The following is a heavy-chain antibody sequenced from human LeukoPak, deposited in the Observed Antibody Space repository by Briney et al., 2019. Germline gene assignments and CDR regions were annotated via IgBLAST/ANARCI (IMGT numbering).Heavy chain of an antibody. CDR3: ARHQTSTWYGDGWFDP. CDR1: GDSISSCGFH. V-gene: IGHV4-39*01. CDR2: IYSGGNT. J-gene: IGHJ5*02. Sequence: SETLSLTCSVSGDSISSCGFHWGWVRQPPGKGLEWIGSIYSGGNTYDNPSLKSRVTLSVDTSKNQFSLRLSSVTASDTAVYYCARHQTSTWYGDGWFDPWGQGTLVTVSS. D-gene: IGHD6-13*01.